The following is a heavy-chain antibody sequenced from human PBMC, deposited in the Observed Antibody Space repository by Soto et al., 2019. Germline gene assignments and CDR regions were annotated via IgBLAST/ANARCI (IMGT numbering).Heavy chain of an antibody. D-gene: IGHD3-3*01. J-gene: IGHJ4*02. Sequence: PGGSLRLSCAASGFTFSSYSMNWVRQAPGKGLEWVSSISSSSSYIYYADSVKGRFTISRDNAKNSLYLQMNSLRAEDTAVYYCARLIWSGYYFDYWGQGTLVTVSP. CDR2: ISSSSSYI. CDR3: ARLIWSGYYFDY. V-gene: IGHV3-21*01. CDR1: GFTFSSYS.